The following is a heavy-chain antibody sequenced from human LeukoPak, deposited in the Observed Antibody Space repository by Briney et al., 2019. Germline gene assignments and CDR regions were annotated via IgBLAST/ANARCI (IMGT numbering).Heavy chain of an antibody. CDR3: ARDLTGGRQLVRDAFDI. Sequence: ASVKVSCKASGYTFSSYGITWVRQAPGQGLEWMGWISAYNGNTNYAQKLQGRVTMTTDTSTSTAYMELRSLRSDDTAVYYCARDLTGGRQLVRDAFDIWGQGTMVTVSS. J-gene: IGHJ3*02. D-gene: IGHD6-13*01. CDR1: GYTFSSYG. CDR2: ISAYNGNT. V-gene: IGHV1-18*01.